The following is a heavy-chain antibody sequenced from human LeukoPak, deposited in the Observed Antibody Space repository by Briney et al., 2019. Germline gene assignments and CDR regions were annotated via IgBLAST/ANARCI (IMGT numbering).Heavy chain of an antibody. CDR3: TIMLTDY. CDR1: GFTFSRHW. D-gene: IGHD3-16*01. J-gene: IGHJ4*02. V-gene: IGHV3-23*01. Sequence: GGSLRLSCVASGFTFSRHWMTWVRQAPGKGLEWVSAIGGSGSSTNYADSVKGRFTISRDNSKNTLYLQMKSLRAEDTAIYYCTIMLTDYWGQGTLVTVSS. CDR2: IGGSGSST.